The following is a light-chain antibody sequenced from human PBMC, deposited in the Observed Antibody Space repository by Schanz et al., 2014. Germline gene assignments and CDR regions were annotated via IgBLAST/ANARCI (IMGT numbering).Light chain of an antibody. CDR2: DVS. V-gene: IGLV2-14*03. Sequence: QSVLTQPRSVSGSPGQSVTISCTGTSGDVGGYNYVSWYQQHPGKAPKLMIFDVSNRPSGVSNRFSASKSGNTASLTISGLQAEDEADYYCSSCTRRSRVVFGGGTKLTVL. CDR1: SGDVGGYNY. J-gene: IGLJ3*02. CDR3: SSCTRRSRVV.